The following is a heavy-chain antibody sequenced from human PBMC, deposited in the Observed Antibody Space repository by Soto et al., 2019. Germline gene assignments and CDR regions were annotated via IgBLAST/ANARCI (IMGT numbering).Heavy chain of an antibody. J-gene: IGHJ6*02. V-gene: IGHV1-69*01. Sequence: QVQLVQSGADVKKPGSSVKVSCKASGDTFSRSTFSWVRQAPGQGLEWMGGIIPVFGATNYAQKFQGRVSITTDDSTSKAYMELTCLRSEDTAGYYCARLYSSSAERKMDVWGQGTTVTVSS. D-gene: IGHD6-6*01. CDR1: GDTFSRST. CDR2: IIPVFGAT. CDR3: ARLYSSSAERKMDV.